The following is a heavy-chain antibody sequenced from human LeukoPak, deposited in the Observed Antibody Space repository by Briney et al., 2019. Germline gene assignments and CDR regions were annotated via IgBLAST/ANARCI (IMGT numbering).Heavy chain of an antibody. D-gene: IGHD3-10*01. V-gene: IGHV1-18*01. J-gene: IGHJ3*01. Sequence: ASVRVSCKASGYSFSAYTVSWVRQAPGQGLEWMALITVYNNKTDYAQKFEGRVTVTTDTSTSTAYMELRSLTSDDTAVYYCARQRFGDVHAFDVWGQGTVVSVS. CDR3: ARQRFGDVHAFDV. CDR1: GYSFSAYT. CDR2: ITVYNNKT.